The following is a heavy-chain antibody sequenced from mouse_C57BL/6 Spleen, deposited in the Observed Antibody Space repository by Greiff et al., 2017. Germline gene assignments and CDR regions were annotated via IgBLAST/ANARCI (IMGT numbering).Heavy chain of an antibody. D-gene: IGHD2-2*01. V-gene: IGHV1-64*01. CDR3: ARGNGYYGDFDV. CDR1: GYTFTSYW. J-gene: IGHJ1*03. Sequence: QVQLQQSGAELVKPGASVKLSCKASGYTFTSYWMHWVKQRPGQGLEWIGMIHPNSGSTNYNEKFKSKATLTVDKSSSTAYMQLSSLTSEDSAVYYCARGNGYYGDFDVWGTGTTVTVSS. CDR2: IHPNSGST.